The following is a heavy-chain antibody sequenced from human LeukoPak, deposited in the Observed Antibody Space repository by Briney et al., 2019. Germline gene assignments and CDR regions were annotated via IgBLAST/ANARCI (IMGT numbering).Heavy chain of an antibody. V-gene: IGHV3-21*01. CDR3: ARAPGIAAAAG. Sequence: GGSLRLSCAASGFTFSSYSMNWVRQAPGKGLEWVSSISSSSSYIYYADSVKGRFTISRDNAKNSLYLQMNSLRAEDTAVYYYARAPGIAAAAGWGQGTLVTVSS. CDR1: GFTFSSYS. J-gene: IGHJ4*02. D-gene: IGHD6-13*01. CDR2: ISSSSSYI.